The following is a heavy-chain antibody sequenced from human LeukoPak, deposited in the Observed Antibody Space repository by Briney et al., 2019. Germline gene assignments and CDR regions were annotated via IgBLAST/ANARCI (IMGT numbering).Heavy chain of an antibody. J-gene: IGHJ3*02. Sequence: SETLSLTCTVSGGSIRSNSDYWGWIRQPPGKGLEWIGSIFFGGSTSYNPSLRSRVTISVDTSKNQFSLEVRSVTATVTAVFFCARHKNYGGRDSFDIWGRGTMITVSS. CDR1: GGSIRSNSDY. CDR2: IFFGGST. CDR3: ARHKNYGGRDSFDI. D-gene: IGHD4-23*01. V-gene: IGHV4-39*01.